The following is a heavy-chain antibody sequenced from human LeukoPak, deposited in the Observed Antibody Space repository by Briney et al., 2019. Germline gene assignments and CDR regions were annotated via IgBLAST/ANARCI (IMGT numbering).Heavy chain of an antibody. D-gene: IGHD2-21*02. Sequence: GGSLRLSCAASGFTFSSYAMSWVRQAPGKGLEWVSAISGSGGSTYYADSVKGRFTISRDNSKNTLYLQMNSLRAEDTAVYYCAKDYGDEQHQAYCGGDCYPDAFDIWGQGTMVTVSS. J-gene: IGHJ3*02. CDR2: ISGSGGST. CDR1: GFTFSSYA. V-gene: IGHV3-23*01. CDR3: AKDYGDEQHQAYCGGDCYPDAFDI.